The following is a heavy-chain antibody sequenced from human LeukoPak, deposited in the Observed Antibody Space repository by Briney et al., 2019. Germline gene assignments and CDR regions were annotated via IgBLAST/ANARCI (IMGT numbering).Heavy chain of an antibody. V-gene: IGHV3-48*01. CDR2: IRSSGSTT. J-gene: IGHJ4*02. CDR3: AKGPLRGTAAAIDY. Sequence: GGSLRLSCAASGSTFSSYSMNWVRQAPGKGLEWISYIRSSGSTTLYADSVKGRFTISRDISTDTLWLQMDSLRTEDTAVYYCAKGPLRGTAAAIDYWGQGTLVTVSS. CDR1: GSTFSSYS. D-gene: IGHD2-2*01.